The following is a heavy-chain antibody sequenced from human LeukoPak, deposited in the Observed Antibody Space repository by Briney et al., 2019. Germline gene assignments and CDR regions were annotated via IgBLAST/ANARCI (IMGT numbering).Heavy chain of an antibody. CDR3: ARNSDYYDYSPQSV. J-gene: IGHJ4*02. D-gene: IGHD3-22*01. CDR2: ITGSGPYI. CDR1: GFTFSTFA. V-gene: IGHV3-21*01. Sequence: PGGSLRLSCAASGFTFSTFAMHWVRLSPGKGLEWVSSITGSGPYILYADSVKGRSLISRDNSKNMLFLQMNSLIIEDTAVYYCARNSDYYDYSPQSVWGQGTLVIVS.